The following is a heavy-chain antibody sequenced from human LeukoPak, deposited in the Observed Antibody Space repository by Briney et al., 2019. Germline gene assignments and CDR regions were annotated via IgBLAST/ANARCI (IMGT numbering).Heavy chain of an antibody. CDR1: GFTFSSYT. Sequence: GGSLRLSCAASGFTFSSYTMNWVRQAPGKGLEWVSSISSSSSYIYHADSVKGRFTFSRDSSKNTLYLQMNSLRAEDTAVYYCAKDLYDSPFDYWGQGTLVTVSS. J-gene: IGHJ4*02. CDR3: AKDLYDSPFDY. D-gene: IGHD3-22*01. CDR2: ISSSSSYI. V-gene: IGHV3-21*01.